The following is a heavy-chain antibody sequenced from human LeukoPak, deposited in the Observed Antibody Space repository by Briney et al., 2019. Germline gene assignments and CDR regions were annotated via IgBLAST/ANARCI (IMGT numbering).Heavy chain of an antibody. CDR3: ARDANGYTSSSMFDY. CDR1: GFTFSSYS. V-gene: IGHV3-21*01. J-gene: IGHJ4*02. D-gene: IGHD6-6*01. Sequence: TGGSLRLSCEASGFTFSSYSMNWVRQAPGKGLEWVSSISTSSSYIYYADSVKGRFTISRDNAKNSLYLQMNSLRAEDTAVYYCARDANGYTSSSMFDYWGQGTLVTVSS. CDR2: ISTSSSYI.